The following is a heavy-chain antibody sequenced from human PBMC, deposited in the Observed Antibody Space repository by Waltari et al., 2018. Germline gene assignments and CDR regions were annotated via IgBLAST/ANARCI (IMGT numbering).Heavy chain of an antibody. J-gene: IGHJ3*01. V-gene: IGHV3-66*01. CDR1: GFTVTSTY. CDR3: ARGGQIVRPRPLDL. CDR2: IYSSATT. D-gene: IGHD6-6*01. Sequence: EGQLVESGGGLVKPGGSLRLSCAASGFTVTSTYMNWVRQAPGKGLGWVSTIYSSATTFYADSVKCRFTISRDNSKNILFLQMDDLRVNDTAVYFCARGGQIVRPRPLDLWGPGTLVTVSS.